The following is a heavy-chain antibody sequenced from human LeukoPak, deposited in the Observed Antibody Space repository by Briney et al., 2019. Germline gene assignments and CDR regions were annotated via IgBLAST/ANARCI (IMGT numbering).Heavy chain of an antibody. V-gene: IGHV4-38-2*01. Sequence: SETLSLTCAVSGYSISSGYYWGWIRQPPGKGLEWIGSIYHNGNTYYNPSLKSRVTISVDTSKNQFSLKLSSVTAADTAVSYCAKGAYYYGSGSRSVTLYYFDYWGQGTLVTVSS. J-gene: IGHJ4*02. CDR2: IYHNGNT. CDR1: GYSISSGYY. D-gene: IGHD3-10*01. CDR3: AKGAYYYGSGSRSVTLYYFDY.